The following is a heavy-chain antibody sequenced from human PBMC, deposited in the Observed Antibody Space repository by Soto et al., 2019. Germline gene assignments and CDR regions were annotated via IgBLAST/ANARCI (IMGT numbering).Heavy chain of an antibody. CDR2: IIPIFGTA. CDR1: GGTFSSYA. V-gene: IGHV1-69*01. J-gene: IGHJ4*02. D-gene: IGHD3-10*01. CDR3: ARGWRTWFGEYKDY. Sequence: QVQLVQSGAEVKKPGSSVKVSCKTSGGTFSSYAISGVRQAPGQGLEWMGGIIPIFGTANYAQKFQGRVTITADESTSTAYMELSSLRSEDTAVYYCARGWRTWFGEYKDYWGQGTLVTVSS.